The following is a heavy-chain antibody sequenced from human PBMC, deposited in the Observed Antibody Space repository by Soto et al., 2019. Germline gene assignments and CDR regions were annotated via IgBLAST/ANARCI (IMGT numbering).Heavy chain of an antibody. CDR3: ARGEQYSGRIFDY. Sequence: SQTLALTCAITGDSVSSNSAGWSWVRQSPSRGLEWLGRTYYRSKWYYEYAVSVRGRITINPDTSKNQYSLQLNSVTPEDTAVYFCARGEQYSGRIFDYWGQGSLVTVSS. CDR2: TYYRSKWYY. CDR1: GDSVSSNSAG. V-gene: IGHV6-1*01. D-gene: IGHD1-26*01. J-gene: IGHJ4*01.